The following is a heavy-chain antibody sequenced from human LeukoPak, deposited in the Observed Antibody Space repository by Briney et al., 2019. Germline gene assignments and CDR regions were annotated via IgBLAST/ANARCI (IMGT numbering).Heavy chain of an antibody. Sequence: PGGSLRLSCAASGFTFSDYYMSWIRQAPGKGLEWVSYISSSGSTIYYADSVKGRFTISRDNAKNSLFLEMNSLRAEDTAVYYCARVLVTATSLTYDGFDMWGQGTMVTVSS. CDR1: GFTFSDYY. CDR3: ARVLVTATSLTYDGFDM. D-gene: IGHD2-15*01. J-gene: IGHJ3*02. V-gene: IGHV3-11*04. CDR2: ISSSGSTI.